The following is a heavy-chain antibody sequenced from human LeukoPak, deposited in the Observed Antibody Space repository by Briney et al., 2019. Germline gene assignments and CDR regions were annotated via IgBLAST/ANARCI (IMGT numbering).Heavy chain of an antibody. V-gene: IGHV4-59*01. D-gene: IGHD6-6*01. CDR1: GGSISSYY. CDR3: ARGSIAARHGWFDP. Sequence: SETLSLTCTVSGGSISSYYWSWIRQPPGKGLEWIGYIYYSGSTNYNPSHKSRVTISVDTSKNQFSLKLSSVTAADTAVYYCARGSIAARHGWFDPWGQGTLVTVSS. J-gene: IGHJ5*02. CDR2: IYYSGST.